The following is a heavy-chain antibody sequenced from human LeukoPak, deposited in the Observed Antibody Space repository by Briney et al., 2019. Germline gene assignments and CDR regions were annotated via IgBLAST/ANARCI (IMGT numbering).Heavy chain of an antibody. Sequence: SQTLSLTCTVSGGSISSDDYYWSCIRQPPGKGREWIGYIYYSGSTYYNPSLKRRVTISVDTSKNQFSLKLSSVTAAGTAVYYCARDQDGSGSLVPWGQGTLVTVSS. CDR3: ARDQDGSGSLVP. CDR1: GGSISSDDYY. V-gene: IGHV4-30-4*01. D-gene: IGHD3-10*01. CDR2: IYYSGST. J-gene: IGHJ5*02.